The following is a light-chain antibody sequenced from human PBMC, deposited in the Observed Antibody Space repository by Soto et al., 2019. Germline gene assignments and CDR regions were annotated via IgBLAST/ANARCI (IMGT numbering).Light chain of an antibody. CDR1: SSNIGTNT. V-gene: IGLV1-44*01. CDR2: SDN. Sequence: QSVLTQPPSASGTPGQRVTISCSGSSSNIGTNTVFWYQQLPGAAPRLLIYSDNQRPSGVPDRFSVSKPGTSASLAISGLQSEDEADYYFAVCDFSLVVFGGGTKVTV. J-gene: IGLJ2*01. CDR3: AVCDFSLVV.